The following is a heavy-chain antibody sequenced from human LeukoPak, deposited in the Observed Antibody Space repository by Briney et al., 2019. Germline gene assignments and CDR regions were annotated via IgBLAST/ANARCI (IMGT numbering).Heavy chain of an antibody. J-gene: IGHJ4*02. CDR3: ATLMAHLDY. V-gene: IGHV1-2*02. D-gene: IGHD2-8*01. CDR2: INPNSGDS. CDR1: GYTFTDYH. Sequence: ASVKVPCKAFGYTFTDYHMHWVRQAPGQGLEWMGWINPNSGDSNYARKFQGRVTMTRDTTISTAYMELSRLRSDDTAVFYCATLMAHLDYWGQGTLVTVSS.